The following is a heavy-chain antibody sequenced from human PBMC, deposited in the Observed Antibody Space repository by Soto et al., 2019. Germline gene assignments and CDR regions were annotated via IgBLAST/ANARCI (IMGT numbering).Heavy chain of an antibody. V-gene: IGHV3-48*02. CDR1: GFLFSSYT. Sequence: DVQLVESGGGLVQPGGSLRLSCTASGFLFSSYTMNWVRQAPGKGLEWVSYISDSTDTIYYADSVKGRFTISRDNAKNSLYLQMNSLRDEDTAVYHCARFAPVRQLLEYWGQGTLVTVSS. D-gene: IGHD3-10*01. J-gene: IGHJ4*02. CDR2: ISDSTDTI. CDR3: ARFAPVRQLLEY.